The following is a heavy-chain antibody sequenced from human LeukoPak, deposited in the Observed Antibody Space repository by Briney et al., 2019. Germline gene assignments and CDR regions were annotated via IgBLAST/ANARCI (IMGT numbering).Heavy chain of an antibody. CDR1: GGSISSSSYY. Sequence: SETLSLTCTVSGGSISSSSYYWGWIRQPPGKGLEWIGSIYYSGSTYYNPSLKSRVTISVDTSKNQFSLKLSSVTAADTAVYYCARHRVVGAASYAFDIWGQGTMVTVSS. CDR2: IYYSGST. D-gene: IGHD1-26*01. J-gene: IGHJ3*02. V-gene: IGHV4-39*01. CDR3: ARHRVVGAASYAFDI.